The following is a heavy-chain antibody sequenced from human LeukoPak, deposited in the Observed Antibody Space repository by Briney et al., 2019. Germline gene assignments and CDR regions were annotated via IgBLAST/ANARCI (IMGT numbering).Heavy chain of an antibody. Sequence: GGSLRLSCAASGFTVSSNYMSWVCQAPGKGLEWVSVIYSGGSTYYADSVKGRFTISRDNSKNTLYLQMNSLRAEDTAVYYCAKDQESNTVTTQDYWGQGTLVTVSS. D-gene: IGHD4-17*01. V-gene: IGHV3-53*01. CDR3: AKDQESNTVTTQDY. CDR2: IYSGGST. J-gene: IGHJ4*02. CDR1: GFTVSSNY.